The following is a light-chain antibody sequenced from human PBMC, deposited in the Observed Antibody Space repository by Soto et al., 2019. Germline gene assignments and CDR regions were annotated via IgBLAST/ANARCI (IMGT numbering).Light chain of an antibody. J-gene: IGLJ3*02. V-gene: IGLV2-23*01. Sequence: QSALTQPASVSGSPGQSITISCTGTGSDVGRYNLVSWYQQHPGKAPKLVIYEDTKRPAGTSSRFSGSKSANTASLTVSGLQAEDEADYYCCSYVGGNNWVFGGGTKVTVL. CDR3: CSYVGGNNWV. CDR1: GSDVGRYNL. CDR2: EDT.